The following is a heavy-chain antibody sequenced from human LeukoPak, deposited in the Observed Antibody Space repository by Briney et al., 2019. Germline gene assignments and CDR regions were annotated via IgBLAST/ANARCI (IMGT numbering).Heavy chain of an antibody. CDR3: AKPSGSGVDY. CDR2: IRYDGSHE. Sequence: GGSLRLSCAASGFTFSTHDMHWVRQAPGKGLEWVAFIRYDGSHEYYADSVKGRFAISRDNSKNTLYLQMNSVRSEDTALYYCAKPSGSGVDYWGQGTRATVSS. D-gene: IGHD1-26*01. V-gene: IGHV3-30*02. J-gene: IGHJ4*01. CDR1: GFTFSTHD.